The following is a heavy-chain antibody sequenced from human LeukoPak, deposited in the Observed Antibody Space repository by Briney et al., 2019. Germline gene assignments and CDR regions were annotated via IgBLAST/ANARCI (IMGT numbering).Heavy chain of an antibody. CDR2: IRHDGNEK. Sequence: GGSLRLSCAASGFTFSSHWMSWVRQAPGKGLEWVANIRHDGNEKYYVDSVRGRFTISSDNAKNSLYLQMNSLRGEYTALYYCARLRPVAGTDDWGQGTLVTVSS. J-gene: IGHJ4*02. CDR3: ARLRPVAGTDD. CDR1: GFTFSSHW. D-gene: IGHD6-19*01. V-gene: IGHV3-7*04.